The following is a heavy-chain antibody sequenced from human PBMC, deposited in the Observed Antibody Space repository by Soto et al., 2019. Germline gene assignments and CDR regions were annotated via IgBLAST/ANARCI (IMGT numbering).Heavy chain of an antibody. J-gene: IGHJ5*02. Sequence: SETLSLTCTVSGGSISSGDYYWSWIRQPPGKGLEWIGYIYYSGSTYYNPSLKSRVTISVDTSKNQFSLKLSSVTAADTAVYYCARDGGSGSYYNVGFDPWGQGTLVSVSS. V-gene: IGHV4-30-4*01. CDR3: ARDGGSGSYYNVGFDP. CDR1: GGSISSGDYY. CDR2: IYYSGST. D-gene: IGHD3-10*01.